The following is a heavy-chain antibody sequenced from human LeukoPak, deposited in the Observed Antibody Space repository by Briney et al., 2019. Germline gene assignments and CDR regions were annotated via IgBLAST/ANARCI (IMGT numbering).Heavy chain of an antibody. CDR2: IIPIFGTA. CDR1: GGTFSSYA. V-gene: IGHV1-69*01. J-gene: IGHJ6*03. D-gene: IGHD4-11*01. CDR3: ATRRMYSNFDYYYYYMDV. Sequence: SVKVSCKASGGTFSSYAISWVRQAPGQGLEWMGGIIPIFGTANYAQKFQGRVTITADESTSTAYMELSSLRSEDTAVYYCATRRMYSNFDYYYYYMDVWGKGTTVTVSS.